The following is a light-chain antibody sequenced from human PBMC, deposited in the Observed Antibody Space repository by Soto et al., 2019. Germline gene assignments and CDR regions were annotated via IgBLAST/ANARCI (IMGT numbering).Light chain of an antibody. CDR2: DVG. CDR1: SSDVGGYNY. V-gene: IGLV2-14*01. J-gene: IGLJ1*01. Sequence: QSVLTQPASVSGSPGQSITISCTGTSSDVGGYNYVSWYQQHPGKAPKLMIYDVGNRPSGVSNRCSGSKSGNTASLTISGLRAEDEADYYCSSYTSSSTLVFGTGTKLTVL. CDR3: SSYTSSSTLV.